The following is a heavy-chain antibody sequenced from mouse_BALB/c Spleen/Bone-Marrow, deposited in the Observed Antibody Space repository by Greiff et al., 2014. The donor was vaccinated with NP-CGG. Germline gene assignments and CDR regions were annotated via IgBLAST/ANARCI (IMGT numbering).Heavy chain of an antibody. D-gene: IGHD2-4*01. J-gene: IGHJ4*01. Sequence: VQLVESGAELVKPGASVKLSCKASGYTFTTYWMHWVRLRPGQGFDWIGEINPSSGGTYYNEKFRRKATLTVDKSSSTAYMQLSSLTSEDYAVYYYTIEYWITTNDCYAFDYWGQGTSVTVSS. CDR2: INPSSGGT. CDR1: GYTFTTYW. CDR3: TIEYWITTNDCYAFDY. V-gene: IGHV1S16*01.